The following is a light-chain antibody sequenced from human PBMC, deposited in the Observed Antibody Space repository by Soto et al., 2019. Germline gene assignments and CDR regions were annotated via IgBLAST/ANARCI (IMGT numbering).Light chain of an antibody. J-gene: IGLJ1*01. CDR3: CSYAGRYSG. CDR1: SSDVGGYNY. CDR2: DVS. Sequence: QSVLTQPRSVSGSPGQSVTISCTGTSSDVGGYNYVSWYQQHPGKAPKLMIYDVSKRPSGVPDRFSGSKSGNTASLTISGLQAEDDADYYCCSYAGRYSGFGTGTKVTVL. V-gene: IGLV2-11*01.